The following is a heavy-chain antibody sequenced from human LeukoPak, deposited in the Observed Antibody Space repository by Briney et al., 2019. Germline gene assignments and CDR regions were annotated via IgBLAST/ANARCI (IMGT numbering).Heavy chain of an antibody. V-gene: IGHV4-4*09. CDR1: SGSISSYY. CDR2: IYTSGST. D-gene: IGHD3-10*01. Sequence: SETLSLTCTVSSGSISSYYWSWIRQPPGKGLEGIGYIYTSGSTNYKPSLKSLVTISVDTSKNQFSLKLSSVTAADTAVYYCARGVFYYYYMDVWGKGTTVTVSS. CDR3: ARGVFYYYYMDV. J-gene: IGHJ6*03.